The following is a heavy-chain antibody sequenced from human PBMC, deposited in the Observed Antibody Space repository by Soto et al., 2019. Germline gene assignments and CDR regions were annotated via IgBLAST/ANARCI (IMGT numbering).Heavy chain of an antibody. J-gene: IGHJ3*02. Sequence: QVQLQESGPGLVKPSQTLSLTCTVSGGSISSGDYYWSWIRQPPGKGLEWIGYIYYSGSTYYNPSLKSRVTISVDTSKNQFSLKLSSVTAADTAVYYCARSAFDYPFLGLHAFDIWGQGTMVTVSS. V-gene: IGHV4-30-4*01. D-gene: IGHD3-9*01. CDR1: GGSISSGDYY. CDR2: IYYSGST. CDR3: ARSAFDYPFLGLHAFDI.